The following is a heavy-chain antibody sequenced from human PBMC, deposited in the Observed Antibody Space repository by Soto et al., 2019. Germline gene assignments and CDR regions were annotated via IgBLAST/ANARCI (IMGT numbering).Heavy chain of an antibody. J-gene: IGHJ4*02. CDR2: IYYSGST. CDR1: GGSISSSSYY. Sequence: SETLSLTCTVSGGSISSSSYYWGWIRQPPGKGLEWIGSIYYSGSTYYNPSLKSRVTISVDTSKNQFSLKLSSVTAADTAVYYCARLDDSSDFDYWGQGTLVTVSS. D-gene: IGHD6-25*01. CDR3: ARLDDSSDFDY. V-gene: IGHV4-39*01.